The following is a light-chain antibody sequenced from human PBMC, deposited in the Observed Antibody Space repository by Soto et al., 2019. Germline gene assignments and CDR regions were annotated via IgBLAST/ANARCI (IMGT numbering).Light chain of an antibody. CDR1: HSVLYRTINQNY. CDR3: HQYYSLWT. J-gene: IGKJ1*01. CDR2: WAS. V-gene: IGKV4-1*01. Sequence: IGVKPSTDALAESLGERATSNCKTGHSVLYRTINQNYLAWFQHKEGQPPKLLFYWASMRKAGVPDRFSGSGSGTDFTLTINGLQDEDVAVYYCHQYYSLWTFGQGTKVDIK.